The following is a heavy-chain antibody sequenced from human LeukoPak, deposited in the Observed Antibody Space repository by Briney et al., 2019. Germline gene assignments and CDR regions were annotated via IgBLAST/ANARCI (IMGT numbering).Heavy chain of an antibody. Sequence: ASVKVSCKASGYTFTSYDINWVRQATGQGLEWMGWMNPNSGNTGYAQKFQGRVTMTRNTSISTAYMELSSLRSEDTAVYYCARTYGRITIFGVVTQGYYYHGMDVWGQGTTVTVSS. J-gene: IGHJ6*02. V-gene: IGHV1-8*01. D-gene: IGHD3-3*01. CDR2: MNPNSGNT. CDR1: GYTFTSYD. CDR3: ARTYGRITIFGVVTQGYYYHGMDV.